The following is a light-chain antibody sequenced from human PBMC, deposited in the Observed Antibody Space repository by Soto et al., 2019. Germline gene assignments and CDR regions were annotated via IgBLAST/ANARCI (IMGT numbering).Light chain of an antibody. V-gene: IGKV1-8*01. J-gene: IGKJ1*01. CDR3: QQYNSYWT. Sequence: AIRMTQSPSSLSASTGDRVTITFRASQGISSYLAWYQQKPGKAPKLLIYAASTLQSGVPLRFSGRGSGTEFTLTISSLQPDDFATYYCQQYNSYWTFGQGTKV. CDR1: QGISSY. CDR2: AAS.